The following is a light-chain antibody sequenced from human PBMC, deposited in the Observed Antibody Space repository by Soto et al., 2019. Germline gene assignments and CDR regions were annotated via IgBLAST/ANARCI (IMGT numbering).Light chain of an antibody. CDR2: AAS. V-gene: IGKV1-39*01. CDR1: QSIASY. J-gene: IGKJ2*01. CDR3: QQSYSTPRT. Sequence: DIHMTQSPSSLAASVGDRVTITCRASQSIASYLNWYQQKPGKAPKLLIYAASSLQSGVPSGFSGSGSGTDFTLTISSLQPEDFATDFCQQSYSTPRTFGLGTKLDIK.